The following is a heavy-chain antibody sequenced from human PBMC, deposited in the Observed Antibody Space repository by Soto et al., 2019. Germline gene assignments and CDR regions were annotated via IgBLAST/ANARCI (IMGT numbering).Heavy chain of an antibody. D-gene: IGHD1-1*01. CDR3: ARGVDKTIYYYYYMDV. V-gene: IGHV4-31*03. CDR1: GGSISSGGYY. CDR2: IYYSGST. Sequence: QVQLQESGPGLVKPSQTLSLTCTVSGGSISSGGYYWSWIRQHPGKGLEWIGYIYYSGSTYYNPSLKSRVTISVDTSKNQFSLKLSSVTAADTAVYYCARGVDKTIYYYYYMDVWGKGTTVTVSS. J-gene: IGHJ6*03.